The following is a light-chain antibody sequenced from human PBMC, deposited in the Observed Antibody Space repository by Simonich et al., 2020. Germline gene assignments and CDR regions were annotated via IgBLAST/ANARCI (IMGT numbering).Light chain of an antibody. V-gene: IGLV3-1*01. Sequence: SYELTQPPSVSVSPGQTASITCSGDKLGDKYACWYQQKPGQSPLRDIYQDSKRPSGIPERFSGSNSGNTATLTISGTQAMDEADYYCQAWDSSTAVFGGGTKLTVL. J-gene: IGLJ3*02. CDR3: QAWDSSTAV. CDR2: QDS. CDR1: KLGDKY.